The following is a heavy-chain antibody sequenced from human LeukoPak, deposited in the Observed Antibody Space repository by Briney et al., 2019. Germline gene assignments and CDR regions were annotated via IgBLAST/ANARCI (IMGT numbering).Heavy chain of an antibody. V-gene: IGHV4-34*01. J-gene: IGHJ4*02. Sequence: SETLSLTCAVYGGSFSGYYWSWIRQPPGKGLEWIGEINHSGSTNYNPSLKSRVTISVDTSKNQFSLTLSSVTAADTAVYYCARGSPPQLGYCSSTSCYPFDYWGQGTLVTVSS. CDR1: GGSFSGYY. D-gene: IGHD2-2*01. CDR2: INHSGST. CDR3: ARGSPPQLGYCSSTSCYPFDY.